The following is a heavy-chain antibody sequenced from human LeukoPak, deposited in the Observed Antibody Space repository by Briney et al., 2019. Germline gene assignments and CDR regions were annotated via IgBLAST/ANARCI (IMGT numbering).Heavy chain of an antibody. J-gene: IGHJ4*02. CDR3: AREFLTQGSFFDF. CDR1: GFTFSSFT. V-gene: IGHV3-48*01. Sequence: GGSLRLSCVASGFTFSSFTMNWVRQAPGKGLEWVSYISSSSTTIYYADSVKGRFTISRDNAKNSLYLQMNSLRAEDTAVYYCAREFLTQGSFFDFWGQGALVTVSS. D-gene: IGHD2/OR15-2a*01. CDR2: ISSSSTTI.